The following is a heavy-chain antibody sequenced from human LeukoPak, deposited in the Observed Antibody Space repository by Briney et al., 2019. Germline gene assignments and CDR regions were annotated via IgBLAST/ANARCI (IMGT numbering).Heavy chain of an antibody. V-gene: IGHV4-61*01. D-gene: IGHD6-13*01. CDR1: GGSISSDSYY. J-gene: IGHJ2*01. Sequence: SETLSLTCTVSGGSISSDSYYWSWLRQAPGKGLEWVGYIYYSGSTNYNPSLESRVTISVDTSKNQFSLKLNSVTAADSAVYYCARTGMAAAGRYWYFGLWGRGTLVTVSS. CDR2: IYYSGST. CDR3: ARTGMAAAGRYWYFGL.